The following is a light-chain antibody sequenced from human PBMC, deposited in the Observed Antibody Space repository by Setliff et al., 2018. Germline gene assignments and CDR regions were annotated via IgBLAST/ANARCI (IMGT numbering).Light chain of an antibody. J-gene: IGLJ1*01. CDR2: DVS. CDR3: SSYASSSTLDV. V-gene: IGLV2-14*03. CDR1: SSDVGGYNY. Sequence: QSALTQPASVSGSPGQSITLSCTGTSSDVGGYNYVSWYQQHPGKAPKLMIYDVSNRPSGVSNRFSGSKSGNTASLTISGLQAEDEADYYCSSYASSSTLDVFGTGTKGTV.